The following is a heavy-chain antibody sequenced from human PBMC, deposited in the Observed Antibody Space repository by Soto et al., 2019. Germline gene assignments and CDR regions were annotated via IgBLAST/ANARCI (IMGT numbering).Heavy chain of an antibody. Sequence: QVQLQQWGAGLLKPSETLSLICAVSGESLSDHYWSWIRQSPGKGLELIGDINQYGTTNYNPSLKSRVTISADTSKNQFFLRLTSVTAADTAVYYCARGAHISGVTRCFDPWGQGTLVTVSS. CDR2: INQYGTT. CDR1: GESLSDHY. D-gene: IGHD1-20*01. J-gene: IGHJ5*02. CDR3: ARGAHISGVTRCFDP. V-gene: IGHV4-34*01.